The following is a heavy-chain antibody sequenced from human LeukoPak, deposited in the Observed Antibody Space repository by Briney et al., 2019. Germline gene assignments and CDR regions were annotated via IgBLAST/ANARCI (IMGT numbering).Heavy chain of an antibody. CDR3: ARTYRRFNYYYMDV. CDR1: GGSFSGYY. D-gene: IGHD3-3*01. J-gene: IGHJ6*03. V-gene: IGHV4-34*01. Sequence: PSETLSLTCAVYGGSFSGYYWSWIRQPPGKGLEWIGEITHSGSTNYNPSLTSRVTISVDTSKNQFSLKLSSVTAADTAVYYCARTYRRFNYYYMDVWGKGTTVTVSS. CDR2: ITHSGST.